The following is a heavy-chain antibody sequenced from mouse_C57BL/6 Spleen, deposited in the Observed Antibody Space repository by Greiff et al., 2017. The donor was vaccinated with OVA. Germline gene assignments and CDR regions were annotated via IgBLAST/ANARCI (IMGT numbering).Heavy chain of an antibody. V-gene: IGHV1-54*01. CDR3: ARLGDYALDY. J-gene: IGHJ2*01. CDR2: INPGSGGT. CDR1: GYAFTNYL. Sequence: VKLQQSGAELVRPGTSVKVSCKASGYAFTNYLIEWVKQRPGQGLEWIGVINPGSGGTNYNEKFKGKATLTADKSSSTAYMQLSSLTSEDSAVYFCARLGDYALDYWGQGTTLTVSS. D-gene: IGHD2-4*01.